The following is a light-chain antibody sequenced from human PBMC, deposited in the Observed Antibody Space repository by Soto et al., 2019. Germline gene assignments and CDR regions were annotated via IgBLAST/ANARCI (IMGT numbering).Light chain of an antibody. CDR2: EVS. V-gene: IGLV2-14*01. CDR1: SSDVGDYNY. CDR3: SSYRSRTTLV. J-gene: IGLJ2*01. Sequence: QSVLTQPASVSGSPGQSITISCTGTSSDVGDYNYVSWYQQHPGKAPKLIIYEVSYRPSGVSNRFSGSKSDKTASLTISGLEAEDEAHYYCSSYRSRTTLVFGGGTKLTVL.